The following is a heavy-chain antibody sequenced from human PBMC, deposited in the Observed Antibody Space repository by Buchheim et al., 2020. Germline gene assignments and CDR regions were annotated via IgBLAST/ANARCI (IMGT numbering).Heavy chain of an antibody. CDR1: GGSFSGYY. CDR2: INHSGST. Sequence: QVQLQQWGAGLLKPSETLSLTCAVYGGSFSGYYWSWIRQPPGKGLEWIGEINHSGSTNYNPSLKSRVTISVDKSKNQLSLKLSSVTAADTAVYYCARGPPHYDILTGYYTGVLYWGQGTL. D-gene: IGHD3-9*01. J-gene: IGHJ4*02. V-gene: IGHV4-34*01. CDR3: ARGPPHYDILTGYYTGVLY.